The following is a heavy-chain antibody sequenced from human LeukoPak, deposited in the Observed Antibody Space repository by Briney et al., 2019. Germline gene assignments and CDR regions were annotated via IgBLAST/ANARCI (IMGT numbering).Heavy chain of an antibody. CDR3: ARKATGYYVFDY. J-gene: IGHJ4*02. D-gene: IGHD3-9*01. CDR2: VSTGSNYI. CDR1: GFTFSSYS. V-gene: IGHV3-21*01. Sequence: PGGSLRPSCTASGFTFSSYSLNWVRQAPGKGLGWVSSVSTGSNYIYYADSVKGRFTISRDNDKNSLYLQMNSLRVEDTAVYYCARKATGYYVFDYWGQGTLVTVSS.